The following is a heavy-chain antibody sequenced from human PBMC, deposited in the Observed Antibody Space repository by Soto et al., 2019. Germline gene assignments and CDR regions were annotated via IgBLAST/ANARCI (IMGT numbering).Heavy chain of an antibody. CDR3: ARGRYGDY. CDR1: GYDFTTYG. Sequence: QVHLVQSGAEVKKPGASVKVPCKGSGYDFTTYGITWVRQAPGQGLEWMAWISAHNGNTDYAQKLQGRVTVTRDTSTSTAYMELRSLRSDDTAMYYCARGRYGDYWGQGALVTVSS. V-gene: IGHV1-18*01. J-gene: IGHJ4*02. CDR2: ISAHNGNT. D-gene: IGHD1-1*01.